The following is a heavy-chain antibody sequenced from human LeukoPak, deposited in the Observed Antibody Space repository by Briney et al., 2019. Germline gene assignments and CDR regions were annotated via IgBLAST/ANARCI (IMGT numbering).Heavy chain of an antibody. V-gene: IGHV3-23*01. Sequence: GGSLRLSCAASGFTFSSYAMSWVRQAPGKGLEWVSAISGSGGSTYYADSVKGRFTISRDNSKNTLYLQMNSMRAEDTAVYYCAKDNAELFGGSESYFDYWGQGSLVTVSS. CDR2: ISGSGGST. D-gene: IGHD3-10*01. J-gene: IGHJ4*02. CDR1: GFTFSSYA. CDR3: AKDNAELFGGSESYFDY.